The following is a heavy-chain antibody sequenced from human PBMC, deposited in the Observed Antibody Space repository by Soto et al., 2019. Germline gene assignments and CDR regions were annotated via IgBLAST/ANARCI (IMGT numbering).Heavy chain of an antibody. V-gene: IGHV1-69*01. J-gene: IGHJ6*02. CDR2: IIPIPGTA. Sequence: QVQLVQSGAEVKKPGSSVKVSCKASGGTFGSYAISWVRQAPGQGLAWMGGIIPIPGTANYAQKFQGSVTIAADESTSTAYMELSSLRSEDTAVYYCARSQGSSTSLEIYYYYYYGMDVWGQGTTVTVSS. CDR1: GGTFGSYA. CDR3: ARSQGSSTSLEIYYYYYYGMDV. D-gene: IGHD2-2*01.